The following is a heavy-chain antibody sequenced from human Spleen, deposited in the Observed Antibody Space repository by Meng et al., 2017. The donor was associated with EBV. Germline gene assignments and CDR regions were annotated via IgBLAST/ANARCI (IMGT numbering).Heavy chain of an antibody. CDR2: IYHSGST. V-gene: IGHV4-4*02. D-gene: IGHD6-6*01. CDR3: ARDRGAQYSGWFDP. Sequence: QVQPQEAGPGHVKPSECLSLTCAVSGDCISSSNWWSWVRQPPGKGLGWIGEIYHSGSTNYNPSLKSRVTISRNKSENQFSLKLTSVTAAGTARYYCARDRGAQYSGWFDPWGPGTLVTVSS. J-gene: IGHJ5*02. CDR1: GDCISSSNW.